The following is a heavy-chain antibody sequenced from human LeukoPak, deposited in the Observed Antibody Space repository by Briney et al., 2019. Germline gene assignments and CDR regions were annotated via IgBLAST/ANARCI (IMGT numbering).Heavy chain of an antibody. CDR1: GFTLSSNY. J-gene: IGHJ4*02. CDR3: ARGGGGYYDSSGYYPDYFDY. V-gene: IGHV3-53*01. D-gene: IGHD3-22*01. CDR2: IYSGGIT. Sequence: PGGSLRLSCAASGFTLSSNYMSWVRQAPGKGLEWVSVIYSGGITYYADSVKGRFTISRDNSKNTLYLQMNSLRAEDTAVYYCARGGGGYYDSSGYYPDYFDYWGQGTLVTVSS.